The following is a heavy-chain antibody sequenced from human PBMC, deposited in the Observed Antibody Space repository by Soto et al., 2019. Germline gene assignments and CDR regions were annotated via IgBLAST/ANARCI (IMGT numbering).Heavy chain of an antibody. CDR2: INHSGST. V-gene: IGHV4-34*01. Sequence: QVQLQQWGAGLLKPSETLSLTCAVYGGSFSGYYWSWIRQPPGKGLEWIGEINHSGSTNYNPSLKSRVTISVDTSKNQFSLKLSSVTAADTAVYYCAREYGDGVGYWGQGTLVTVFS. CDR1: GGSFSGYY. J-gene: IGHJ4*02. CDR3: AREYGDGVGY. D-gene: IGHD4-17*01.